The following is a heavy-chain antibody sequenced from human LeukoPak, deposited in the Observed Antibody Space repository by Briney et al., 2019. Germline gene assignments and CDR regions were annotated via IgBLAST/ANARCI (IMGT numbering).Heavy chain of an antibody. Sequence: GGSLRLSCAASGFTFSTYAMSWVRQAPGKGLEWVSSTSGSGGATYYAASVKGRFTISRDNSKDTLFLQMDNLRAEDTGVYYCARDFYDGFALDYWGQGTLVTVSS. CDR1: GFTFSTYA. CDR3: ARDFYDGFALDY. D-gene: IGHD2/OR15-2a*01. J-gene: IGHJ4*02. V-gene: IGHV3-23*01. CDR2: TSGSGGAT.